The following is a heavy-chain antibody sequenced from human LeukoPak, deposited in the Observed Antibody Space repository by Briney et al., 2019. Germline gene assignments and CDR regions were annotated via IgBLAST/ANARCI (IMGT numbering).Heavy chain of an antibody. D-gene: IGHD3-22*01. CDR1: GGSISSGGYS. CDR2: IYHSGST. J-gene: IGHJ3*02. CDR3: ARHYYDSYLDAFDI. V-gene: IGHV4-30-2*01. Sequence: SETLSLTCAVSGGSISSGGYSWSWIRQPPGKGLEWIGYIYHSGSTYYNPSLKSRVTISVDRSKNQFSLKLSSVTAAGTAVYYCARHYYDSYLDAFDIWGQGTMVTVSS.